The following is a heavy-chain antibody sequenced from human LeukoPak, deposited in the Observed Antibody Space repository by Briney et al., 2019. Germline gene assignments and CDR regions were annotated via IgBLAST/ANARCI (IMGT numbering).Heavy chain of an antibody. CDR1: GYTFSDYY. CDR2: INPNSGGT. Sequence: ASVKVSCKASGYTFSDYYIHWVRQAPGQGLEWMGWINPNSGGTNYAQKFQGRVTMTRDTSISTAYMELSRLRSDDTAVYYCARDPPRPGIPVTGRVPNDYWGQGTLVTVSS. D-gene: IGHD6-19*01. CDR3: ARDPPRPGIPVTGRVPNDY. J-gene: IGHJ4*02. V-gene: IGHV1-2*02.